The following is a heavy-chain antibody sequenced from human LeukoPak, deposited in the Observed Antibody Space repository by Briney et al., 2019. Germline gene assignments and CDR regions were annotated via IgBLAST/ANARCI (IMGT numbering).Heavy chain of an antibody. CDR3: ARGRRYYDSSGYFYYYYMDV. CDR2: INHSGST. J-gene: IGHJ6*03. Sequence: SETLSLTCAVYGGSFSGYYWSWIRQPPGKGLEWIGEINHSGSTNYNPSLKSRVTISVDTSKNQFSLKLSSVTAADTAVYYCARGRRYYDSSGYFYYYYMDVWGKGTTVTVSS. CDR1: GGSFSGYY. D-gene: IGHD3-22*01. V-gene: IGHV4-34*01.